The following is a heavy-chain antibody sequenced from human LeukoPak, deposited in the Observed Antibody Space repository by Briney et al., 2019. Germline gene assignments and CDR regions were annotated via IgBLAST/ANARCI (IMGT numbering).Heavy chain of an antibody. CDR2: IYSGGST. CDR3: ARAIPVDC. J-gene: IGHJ4*02. Sequence: ETLSLTCTVSGGSISSYYWSWVRQAPGKGLEWVSVIYSGGSTYYADSVKGRFTISRDNSRNTLYLQMNSLRAEDTAVYYCARAIPVDCWGQGTLVTVSS. V-gene: IGHV3-66*01. CDR1: GGSISSYY.